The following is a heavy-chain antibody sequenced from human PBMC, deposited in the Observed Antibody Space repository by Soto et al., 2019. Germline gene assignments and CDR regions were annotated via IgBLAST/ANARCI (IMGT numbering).Heavy chain of an antibody. D-gene: IGHD1-7*01. CDR3: AKDLLELELLDI. CDR2: ISYDGSNK. CDR1: GFTFSSYG. J-gene: IGHJ3*02. V-gene: IGHV3-30*18. Sequence: GGSLRLSCAASGFTFSSYGMHWVRQAPGKGLEWVAVISYDGSNKYYADSVKGRFTISRDNSKNTLYLQMNSLRAEDTAVYYCAKDLLELELLDIWGQGTMVTVSS.